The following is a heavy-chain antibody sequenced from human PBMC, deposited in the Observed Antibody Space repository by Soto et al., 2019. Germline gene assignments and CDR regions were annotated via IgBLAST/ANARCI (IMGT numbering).Heavy chain of an antibody. V-gene: IGHV3-33*01. CDR3: AIDLSCSGGSCQSYYYYYGMDV. J-gene: IGHJ6*01. CDR1: GFTFSSYG. CDR2: IWYDGSNK. Sequence: QVQLVESGGGVVQPGRSLRLSCAASGFTFSSYGMHWVRQAPCTGLEWVAVIWYDGSNKYYADSVKGRFTLSIDNYKNTLYRQMDSLGAEETAGYYCAIDLSCSGGSCQSYYYYYGMDVW. D-gene: IGHD2-15*01.